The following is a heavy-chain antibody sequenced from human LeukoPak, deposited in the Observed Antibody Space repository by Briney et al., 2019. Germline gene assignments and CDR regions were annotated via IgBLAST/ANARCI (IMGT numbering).Heavy chain of an antibody. V-gene: IGHV4-59*10. J-gene: IGHJ4*02. D-gene: IGHD2-21*02. Sequence: SETLSLTCAVYGGSFSGYYWNWIRQPPGKGLECIGRIYTSGSTNYNPSLKSRVTISVDTSKSQFSLKLSPVTAADTAVYYCARGLAYCGGDCYSTWGQGTLVTVSS. CDR3: ARGLAYCGGDCYST. CDR1: GGSFSGYY. CDR2: IYTSGST.